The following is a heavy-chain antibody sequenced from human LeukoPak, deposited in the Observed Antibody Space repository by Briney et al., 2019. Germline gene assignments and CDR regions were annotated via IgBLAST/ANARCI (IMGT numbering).Heavy chain of an antibody. CDR1: GGSISSSSYY. CDR2: IYYSGRT. J-gene: IGHJ6*02. V-gene: IGHV4-39*01. CDR3: ARHSPGYYYYGMDV. Sequence: KPSETLSLTCTVSGGSISSSSYYWGWIRQPPGKGLEWIGSIYYSGRTYYNPSLKSRVTISVDTSKNQFSLKLSSVTAADTAVYYCARHSPGYYYYGMDVWGQGTTVTVSS. D-gene: IGHD1-14*01.